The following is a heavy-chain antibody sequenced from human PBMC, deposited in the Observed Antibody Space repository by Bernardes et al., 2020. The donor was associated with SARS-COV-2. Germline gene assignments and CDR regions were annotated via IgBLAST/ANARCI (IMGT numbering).Heavy chain of an antibody. CDR2: ISWNSGSI. CDR1: GFTFDDYA. D-gene: IGHD1-1*01. Sequence: SLRLSCAASGFTFDDYAMHWVRQAPGKGLEWVSGISWNSGSIGYADSVKGRFTISRDNAKNSLYLQMNSLRAEDTALYYCAKISTTGTTFDYWGQGTLVTVSS. V-gene: IGHV3-9*01. CDR3: AKISTTGTTFDY. J-gene: IGHJ4*02.